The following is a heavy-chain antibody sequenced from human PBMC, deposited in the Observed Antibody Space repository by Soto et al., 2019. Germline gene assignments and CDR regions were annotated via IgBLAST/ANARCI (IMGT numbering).Heavy chain of an antibody. D-gene: IGHD6-6*01. Sequence: SETLSLTCTVSGGSISRYYWSWIRQPPGKGLEWIGYIYYSGSTNYNPSLKSRVTISVDTSKNQFSLKLSSVTAADTAVYYCARVGAARLIGAFDIWGQGTMVTVSS. CDR1: GGSISRYY. CDR2: IYYSGST. CDR3: ARVGAARLIGAFDI. V-gene: IGHV4-59*01. J-gene: IGHJ3*02.